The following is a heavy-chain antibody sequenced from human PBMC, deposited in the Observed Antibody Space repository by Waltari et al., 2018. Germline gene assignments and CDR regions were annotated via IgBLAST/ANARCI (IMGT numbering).Heavy chain of an antibody. CDR3: ARHGPIEEPGADRWFDP. CDR2: ISFIGTP. CDR1: GGSISSSPYY. V-gene: IGHV4-39*01. J-gene: IGHJ5*02. D-gene: IGHD2-2*01. Sequence: QVQLQESGPGLVKPSQTLSLTCTVSGGSISSSPYYWDWIRQPPGKGLEWIGSISFIGTPTSTPSLKSRVTISADTSQTQFSLKLSSVTATDTAVHYCARHGPIEEPGADRWFDPWGQGTLVTVSS.